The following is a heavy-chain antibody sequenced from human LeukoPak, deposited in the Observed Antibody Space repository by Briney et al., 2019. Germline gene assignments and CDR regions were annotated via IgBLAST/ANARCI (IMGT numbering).Heavy chain of an antibody. CDR2: INPNSGGT. V-gene: IGHV1-2*02. J-gene: IGHJ4*02. D-gene: IGHD2-15*01. Sequence: ASVKVSCKASGYTFTGYYMHWVRQAPGQGLEWMGWINPNSGGTNYAQKFQGRATMTRDTSISTAYMELSRLRSDDTVVYYCARERCSGGSCYFHFDYWGQGTLVTVSS. CDR3: ARERCSGGSCYFHFDY. CDR1: GYTFTGYY.